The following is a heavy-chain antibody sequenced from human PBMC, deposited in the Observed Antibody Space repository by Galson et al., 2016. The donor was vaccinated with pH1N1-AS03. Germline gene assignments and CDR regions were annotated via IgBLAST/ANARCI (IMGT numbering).Heavy chain of an antibody. V-gene: IGHV4-61*02. Sequence: YWNWLRQPAGKGLEWIGRIYTSGVTHYHPSLESRATISIDTSKKPFSLELTSVTAADKAMYYCARGDPAVADFVYWGQGTLVTVPS. J-gene: IGHJ4*02. D-gene: IGHD6-19*01. CDR2: IYTSGVT. CDR3: ARGDPAVADFVY. CDR1: Y.